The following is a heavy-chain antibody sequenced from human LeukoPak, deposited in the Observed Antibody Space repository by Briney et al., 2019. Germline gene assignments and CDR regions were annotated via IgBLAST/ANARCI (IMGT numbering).Heavy chain of an antibody. Sequence: SETLSLTCDVSGGSVTSTNWWTWVRQPPGKGLEWIGEVHLSGRTHYNPSLESRVTMSVDMSENHISLRLTSVTAADTAVYYCAREGGPYRPLDYSGQGTLVTVSS. J-gene: IGHJ4*02. CDR3: AREGGPYRPLDY. V-gene: IGHV4-4*02. CDR1: GGSVTSTNW. CDR2: VHLSGRT.